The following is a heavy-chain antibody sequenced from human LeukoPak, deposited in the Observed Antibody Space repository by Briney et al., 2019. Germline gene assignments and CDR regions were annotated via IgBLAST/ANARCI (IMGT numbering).Heavy chain of an antibody. CDR1: GFTFNTHW. D-gene: IGHD1-20*01. CDR3: GRDLNWNQMNC. V-gene: IGHV3-74*01. Sequence: GGSLRLSCAASGFTFNTHWMHWVRQAPGKGLVWVSRINNDGRTTDYADFVKGRFTISRDNAKNTLYLQMNSLRAEDTAVYYCGRDLNWNQMNCWGQGSLVTVSS. J-gene: IGHJ4*02. CDR2: INNDGRTT.